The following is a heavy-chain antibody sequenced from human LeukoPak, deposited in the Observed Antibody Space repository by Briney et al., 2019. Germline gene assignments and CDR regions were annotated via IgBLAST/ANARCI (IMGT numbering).Heavy chain of an antibody. CDR3: ARDRQVHTSVDSVEY. CDR1: GFIFSDYY. CDR2: TSSSGGAT. Sequence: GGSLRLSCAASGFIFSDYYMSWNRQVPGKGLEWVSYTSSSGGATYYAGFVKGRFTVSRDNAQNSLSLQMNSLRVEDTAVYYCARDRQVHTSVDSVEYWGQGALVTVSS. J-gene: IGHJ4*02. D-gene: IGHD5-12*01. V-gene: IGHV3-11*01.